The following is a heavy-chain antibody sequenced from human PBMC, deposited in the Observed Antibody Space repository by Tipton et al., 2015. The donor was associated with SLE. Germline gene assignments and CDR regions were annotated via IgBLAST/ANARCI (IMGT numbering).Heavy chain of an antibody. CDR3: AKDLLGPLRY. Sequence: SLRLSCAASGFTFSSYAMHWVRQAPGKGLEWVAVISYDGSNKYYADSVKGRFTISRDNSKNTLYLQMNSLRAEDTAVYYCAKDLLGPLRYWGQGTLVTVSS. CDR2: ISYDGSNK. J-gene: IGHJ4*02. D-gene: IGHD7-27*01. V-gene: IGHV3-30*04. CDR1: GFTFSSYA.